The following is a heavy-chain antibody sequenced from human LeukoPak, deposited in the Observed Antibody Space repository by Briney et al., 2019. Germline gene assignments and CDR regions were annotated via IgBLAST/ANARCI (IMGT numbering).Heavy chain of an antibody. Sequence: GASVKVSCKASGYTFTSYDINWVRQATGQGLEWMGWMNPNSGNTGYAQKFQGRVTMTRNTSISTAYMELSSLRSEDTAVYYCARGPYIVGATTLFLGEFDYWGQGTLVTVSS. D-gene: IGHD1-26*01. CDR1: GYTFTSYD. CDR3: ARGPYIVGATTLFLGEFDY. J-gene: IGHJ4*02. CDR2: MNPNSGNT. V-gene: IGHV1-8*01.